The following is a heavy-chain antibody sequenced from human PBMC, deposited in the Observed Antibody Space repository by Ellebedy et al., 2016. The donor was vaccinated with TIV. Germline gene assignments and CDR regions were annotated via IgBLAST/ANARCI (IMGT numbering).Heavy chain of an antibody. CDR1: GYTFTSYY. V-gene: IGHV1-46*01. CDR2: INPSGGST. D-gene: IGHD5-18*01. Sequence: ASVKVSCXASGYTFTSYYMHWVRQAPGQGLEWMGIINPSGGSTSYAQKFQGRVTMTRDTSTSTVYMEMSSLRSEDTAGYYCARQDTAMVMGIWGQGTLVTVSS. CDR3: ARQDTAMVMGI. J-gene: IGHJ4*02.